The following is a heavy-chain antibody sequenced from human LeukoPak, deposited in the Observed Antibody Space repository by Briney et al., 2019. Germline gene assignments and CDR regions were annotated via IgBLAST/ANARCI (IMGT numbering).Heavy chain of an antibody. D-gene: IGHD3-10*01. CDR1: GGSISSHF. CDR3: ARSRVRGNYMDV. CDR2: VYYSGNT. V-gene: IGHV4-59*11. J-gene: IGHJ6*03. Sequence: SETLSLTCSVSGGSISSHFWTWIRQPPGKGLEWIGYVYYSGNTNYNPSLKSRVTISVDTSKNQFSLKLSSVTAADTAVYYCARSRVRGNYMDVWGKGTTVTISS.